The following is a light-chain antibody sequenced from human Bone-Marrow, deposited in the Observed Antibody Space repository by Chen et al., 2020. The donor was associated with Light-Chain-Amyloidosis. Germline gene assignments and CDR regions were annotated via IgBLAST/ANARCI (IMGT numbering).Light chain of an antibody. J-gene: IGLJ1*01. Sequence: QSSLTQPPSVSGSPGQSLTIPRTGTSSDVGGDNHVSWYQQHPDKAPKLMIYEVTNRPSWVPDRFSGSKSDNTASLTISGLQTEDEADYFCSSYTITNTLVFGSGTRVTVL. V-gene: IGLV2-14*01. CDR3: SSYTITNTLV. CDR2: EVT. CDR1: SSDVGGDNH.